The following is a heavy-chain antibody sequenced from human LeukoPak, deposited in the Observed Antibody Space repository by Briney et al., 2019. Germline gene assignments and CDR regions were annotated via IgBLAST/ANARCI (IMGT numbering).Heavy chain of an antibody. CDR1: GGTFSSYA. CDR3: ARGGKNCGGDCYHFDY. CDR2: IIPIFGTA. D-gene: IGHD2-21*02. J-gene: IGHJ4*02. V-gene: IGHV1-69*13. Sequence: GASVKVSCKASGGTFSSYAISWVRQAPGQGLEWMGGIIPIFGTANYAQKFQGRVTITADESTSTAYMELSSLRSEDTAVYYCARGGKNCGGDCYHFDYWGQGTLVTVSS.